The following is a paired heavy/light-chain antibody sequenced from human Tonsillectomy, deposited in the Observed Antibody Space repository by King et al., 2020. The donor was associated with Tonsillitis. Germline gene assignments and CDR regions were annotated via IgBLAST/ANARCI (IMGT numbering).Heavy chain of an antibody. CDR1: GPAIRNPSVY. V-gene: IGHV4-39*01. D-gene: IGHD6-19*01. CDR2: IHYTGTT. CDR3: ARHSQAVNAFDI. J-gene: IGHJ3*02. Sequence: QLQLQESGPGRWKPSETLALRCSVFGPAIRNPSVYWGWIRQPPGKGLEWIGSIHYTGTTRYNPSLKTRVTISIDTSKNQFSLNLTSVTAADTAVYFCARHSQAVNAFDIWGHGTLV.
Light chain of an antibody. CDR3: ETWDDILDVVV. V-gene: IGLV1-47*01. J-gene: IGLJ2*01. Sequence: QSVVTQTPSASGTPGQRVTISCSGSSSNIGDNFVSWYQHVPGTAPRLLVYMNNQRPSGVPDRFSGSKSGTSASLAISGLRAEDEAEYYCETWDDILDVVVFGGGSKVTVL. CDR2: MNN. CDR1: SSNIGDNF.